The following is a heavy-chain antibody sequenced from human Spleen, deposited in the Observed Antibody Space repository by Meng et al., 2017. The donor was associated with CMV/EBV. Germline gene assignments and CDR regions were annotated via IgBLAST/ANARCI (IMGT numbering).Heavy chain of an antibody. V-gene: IGHV1-8*01. CDR1: GYTFTTYD. Sequence: ASVKVSCKDSGYTFTTYDINWVRQATGQGLEWMGWMNPNSGDTGYAQKFQGRVTMTRNTSISTAYMDLSSLRSDDTAVYYCARGPIDSVSNWGQGTLVTVSS. D-gene: IGHD2-15*01. CDR3: ARGPIDSVSN. CDR2: MNPNSGDT. J-gene: IGHJ4*02.